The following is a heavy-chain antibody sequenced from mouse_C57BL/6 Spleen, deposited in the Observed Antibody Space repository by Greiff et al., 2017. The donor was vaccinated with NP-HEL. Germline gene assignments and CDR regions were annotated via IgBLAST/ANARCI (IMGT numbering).Heavy chain of an antibody. D-gene: IGHD1-1*01. V-gene: IGHV1-64*01. CDR2: IHPNSGST. J-gene: IGHJ2*01. Sequence: VKLKEPGAELVKPGASVKLSCKASGYTFTSYWMHWVKQRPGQGLEWIGMIHPNSGSTNYNEKFKSKATLTVDKSSSTAYMQLSSLTSEDSAVYYCARSDTTGGFDYWGQGTTLTVSS. CDR3: ARSDTTGGFDY. CDR1: GYTFTSYW.